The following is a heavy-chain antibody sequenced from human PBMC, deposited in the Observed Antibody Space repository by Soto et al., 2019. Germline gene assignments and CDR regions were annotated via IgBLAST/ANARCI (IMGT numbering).Heavy chain of an antibody. J-gene: IGHJ4*02. CDR3: ARTRDSRGYSLFDY. V-gene: IGHV3-7*01. Sequence: ETLSLTCTVSGGSISSGDYYWSWVRQAPGKGLEWVANIKEDGSEKHYVESVKCRFTISRDNAKNSLFLQTNSLRAEDTAVYYCARTRDSRGYSLFDYWGQGTLVT. CDR1: GGSISSGDYY. D-gene: IGHD3-22*01. CDR2: IKEDGSEK.